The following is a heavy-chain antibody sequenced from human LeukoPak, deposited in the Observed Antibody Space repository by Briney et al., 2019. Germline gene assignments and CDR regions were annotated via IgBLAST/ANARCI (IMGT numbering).Heavy chain of an antibody. CDR1: GYTFPNYY. D-gene: IGHD2/OR15-2a*01. CDR3: ASSRIRGSNWFDP. Sequence: GASVKVSCKASGYTFPNYYMHWVRQAPGQGLEWMGIINPSGGSTSYAQKFQGRVTMTRDTSTSTVYMELSSLRSEDTAVYYCASSRIRGSNWFDPWGQGTLVTVSS. V-gene: IGHV1-46*01. J-gene: IGHJ5*02. CDR2: INPSGGST.